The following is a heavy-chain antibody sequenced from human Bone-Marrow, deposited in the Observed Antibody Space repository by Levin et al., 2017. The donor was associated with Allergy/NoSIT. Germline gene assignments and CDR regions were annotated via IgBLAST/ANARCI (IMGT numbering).Heavy chain of an antibody. D-gene: IGHD3-3*01. J-gene: IGHJ3*02. CDR2: INSDGSST. CDR3: ARGLTIFGVVNDAFDS. CDR1: GFTFTSYW. V-gene: IGHV3-74*01. Sequence: GESLKISCAASGFTFTSYWMNWVRQAPGKGLVWVSRINSDGSSTSYADFVKGRFTISRDNAKNTLYLQMNSLRAEDTAVYYCARGLTIFGVVNDAFDSWGQGTMVTVSS.